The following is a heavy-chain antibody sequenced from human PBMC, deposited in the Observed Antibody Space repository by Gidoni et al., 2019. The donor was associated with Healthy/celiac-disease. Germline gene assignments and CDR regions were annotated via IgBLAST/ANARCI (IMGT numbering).Heavy chain of an antibody. CDR3: AKVRRAIRGMDV. Sequence: QVQLVESGGGVVQPGRSLRLSCAASGVTFSSYGMHWVRQAPVKGLEWVAVISYDGSNKYYADPVKGRFTISRDNSKNTLYLQMNSRRAEDTAVYYCAKVRRAIRGMDVWGQGTTVTVSS. CDR2: ISYDGSNK. J-gene: IGHJ6*02. CDR1: GVTFSSYG. D-gene: IGHD2-21*01. V-gene: IGHV3-30*18.